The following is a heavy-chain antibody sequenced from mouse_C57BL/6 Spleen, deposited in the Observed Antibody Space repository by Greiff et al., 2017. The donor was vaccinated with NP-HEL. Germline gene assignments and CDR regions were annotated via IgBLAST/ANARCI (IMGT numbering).Heavy chain of an antibody. D-gene: IGHD4-1*01. J-gene: IGHJ2*01. Sequence: QVQLQQSGAELVRPGASVTLSCKASGYTFTDYEMHWVKQTPVHGLEWIGAIDPETGGTAYNQKFKGKAILTADKSSSTAYMELRSLTSEDSAVYYCTSFLTGTKGYFDYWGQGTTLTVSS. CDR1: GYTFTDYE. CDR2: IDPETGGT. CDR3: TSFLTGTKGYFDY. V-gene: IGHV1-15*01.